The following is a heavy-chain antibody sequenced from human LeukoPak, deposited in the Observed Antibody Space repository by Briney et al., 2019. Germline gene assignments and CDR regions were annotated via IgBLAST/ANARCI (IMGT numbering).Heavy chain of an antibody. CDR3: VRDEAVAPAPLKGRDSWFDP. D-gene: IGHD2-2*01. CDR2: INPHSGDT. J-gene: IGHJ5*02. V-gene: IGHV1-2*02. CDR1: GYTLIGYY. Sequence: ASVKVSCKASGYTLIGYYMHWVRQAPGQGLEWMGWINPHSGDTKYAQNFQGRVTMTRDTSISTAYVELSRLRSDDTAVYYCVRDEAVAPAPLKGRDSWFDPWGQGTLVTVSS.